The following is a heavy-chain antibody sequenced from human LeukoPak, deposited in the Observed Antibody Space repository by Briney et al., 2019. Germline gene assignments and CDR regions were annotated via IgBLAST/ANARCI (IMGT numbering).Heavy chain of an antibody. CDR1: GFSCTSNA. V-gene: IGHV3-23*01. Sequence: PGGSLRLSFAASGFSCTSNAMSWVRPAPGKGLKWVSALIGSSGSTDYADSVKGRFTISRDKSKNTLFLQMNSLRAGDTAIYFCAKGAYDYIDMSYIDSWGQGTLVTVSS. D-gene: IGHD5-12*01. J-gene: IGHJ4*02. CDR2: LIGSSGST. CDR3: AKGAYDYIDMSYIDS.